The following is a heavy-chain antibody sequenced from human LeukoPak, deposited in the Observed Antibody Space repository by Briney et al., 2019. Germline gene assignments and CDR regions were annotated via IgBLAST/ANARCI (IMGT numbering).Heavy chain of an antibody. Sequence: GGSLRLSCAASGFTFSSYEMNWVRQAPGKGLEWVSYISSSGSTIYYADSVKVRFTISRDNAKNSLYLQMNSLRAEDTALYHCARGDSSSTTQPFDYWGQGTLVTVSS. D-gene: IGHD6-13*01. CDR2: ISSSGSTI. J-gene: IGHJ4*02. V-gene: IGHV3-48*03. CDR3: ARGDSSSTTQPFDY. CDR1: GFTFSSYE.